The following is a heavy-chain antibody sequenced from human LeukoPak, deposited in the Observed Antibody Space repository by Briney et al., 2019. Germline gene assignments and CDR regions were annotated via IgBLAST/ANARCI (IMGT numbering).Heavy chain of an antibody. CDR3: ARAKERYYDSSGYDY. J-gene: IGHJ4*02. CDR1: GGTFSSYA. Sequence: GASVKVSCKASGGTFSSYAISWVRQAPGQGLERMGGIIPIFGTANYAQKFQGRVTITTDESTSTAYMELSSLRSEDTAVYYCARAKERYYDSSGYDYWGQGTLVTVSS. D-gene: IGHD3-22*01. V-gene: IGHV1-69*05. CDR2: IIPIFGTA.